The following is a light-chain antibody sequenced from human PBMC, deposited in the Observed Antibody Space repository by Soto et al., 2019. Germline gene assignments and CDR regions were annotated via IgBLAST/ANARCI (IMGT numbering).Light chain of an antibody. J-gene: IGLJ1*01. CDR3: AAWDDSLNGYV. V-gene: IGLV1-44*01. Sequence: QSVLTQPPSASGTPGQRVTISCSGGSSNVGNNAVNWYQQLPGAAPKLLIYADNQRPSGVPDRFSGSKSGTSASLAISGLQSEDEADYYCAAWDDSLNGYVFGIGTKVTVL. CDR1: SSNVGNNA. CDR2: ADN.